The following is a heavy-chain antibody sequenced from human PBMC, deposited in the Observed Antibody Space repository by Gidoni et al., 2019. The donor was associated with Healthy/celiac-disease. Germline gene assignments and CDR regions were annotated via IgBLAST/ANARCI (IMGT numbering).Heavy chain of an antibody. Sequence: QLQLQESGPGLVKPSETLSLTCTVSGGSISSSSYYWGWIRQPPGKGLEWIWSIYYSGSTYYNPSLKSRVTISVDTSKNQFSLKLSSVTAADTAVYYCARHERDYYGSGSYNWFDPWGQGTLVTVSS. CDR2: IYYSGST. J-gene: IGHJ5*02. D-gene: IGHD3-10*01. CDR1: GGSISSSSYY. V-gene: IGHV4-39*01. CDR3: ARHERDYYGSGSYNWFDP.